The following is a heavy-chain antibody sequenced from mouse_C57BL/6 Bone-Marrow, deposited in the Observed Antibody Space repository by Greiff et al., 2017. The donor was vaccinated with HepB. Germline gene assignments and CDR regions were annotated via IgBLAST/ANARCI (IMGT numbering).Heavy chain of an antibody. CDR3: TRHDYGSSYGAY. Sequence: EVQLVESGEGLVKPGGSLKLSCAASGFTFSSYAMSWVRQTPEKRLEWVAYISSGGDYIYYADTVKGRFTISSDTARNTLYLQMSRLKSEDTAMYYCTRHDYGSSYGAYWGQGTLVTVSA. CDR1: GFTFSSYA. V-gene: IGHV5-9-1*02. D-gene: IGHD1-1*01. CDR2: ISSGGDYI. J-gene: IGHJ3*01.